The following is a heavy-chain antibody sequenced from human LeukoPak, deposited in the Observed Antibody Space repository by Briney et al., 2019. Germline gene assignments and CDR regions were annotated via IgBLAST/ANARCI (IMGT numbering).Heavy chain of an antibody. Sequence: GGSLRLSCAASGFTFSSYGMHRVRQAPGKGLEWVAVISYDGSNKYYADSVKGRFTISRDNSKNTLYLQMTSLRAEDTAVYYCAKSGYSYGCDYWGQGTLVTVSS. CDR1: GFTFSSYG. CDR2: ISYDGSNK. CDR3: AKSGYSYGCDY. D-gene: IGHD5-18*01. J-gene: IGHJ4*02. V-gene: IGHV3-30*18.